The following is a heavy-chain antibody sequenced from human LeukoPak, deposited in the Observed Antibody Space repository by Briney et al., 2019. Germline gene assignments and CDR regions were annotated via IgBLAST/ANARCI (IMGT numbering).Heavy chain of an antibody. J-gene: IGHJ6*02. CDR2: ISSSSSYI. CDR1: GFTFSSYS. D-gene: IGHD6-19*01. Sequence: GGSLRLSCAASGFTFSSYSMNWVRQAPGKGLEWVSSISSSSSYIYYADSVKGRFTISRDNAKNSLYLQMNSLRAEDTAVYYCARVGYISVDYYGMDVWGQGTTVTVSS. V-gene: IGHV3-21*01. CDR3: ARVGYISVDYYGMDV.